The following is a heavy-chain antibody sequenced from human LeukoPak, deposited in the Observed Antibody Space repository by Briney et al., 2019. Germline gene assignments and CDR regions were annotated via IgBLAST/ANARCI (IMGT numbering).Heavy chain of an antibody. J-gene: IGHJ6*02. CDR2: ISYDGSNK. Sequence: GRSLRLSCAASGFTFSSYAMHWVRQAPGKGLEWVAVISYDGSNKYYADSVKGRFTISRDNSKNTLYLQMNSLRAEDTAVYYCAKDRYCCDYYAMDVWGQGTTVTVSS. V-gene: IGHV3-30-3*01. CDR3: AKDRYCCDYYAMDV. CDR1: GFTFSSYA. D-gene: IGHD2-15*01.